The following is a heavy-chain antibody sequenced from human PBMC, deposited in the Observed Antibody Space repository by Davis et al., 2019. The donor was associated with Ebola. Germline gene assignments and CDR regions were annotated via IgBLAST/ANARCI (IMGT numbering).Heavy chain of an antibody. J-gene: IGHJ6*02. Sequence: ASVKVSCKASGYTFTSYDINWVRQATGQGLEWMGWMNPNSGNTGYAQKFQGRVTMTRNTSISTAYMELSSLRSEDTAVYYCARTGSDFWSGPAQGYYYGMDVWGQGTTVTVSS. D-gene: IGHD3-3*01. CDR2: MNPNSGNT. CDR1: GYTFTSYD. V-gene: IGHV1-8*01. CDR3: ARTGSDFWSGPAQGYYYGMDV.